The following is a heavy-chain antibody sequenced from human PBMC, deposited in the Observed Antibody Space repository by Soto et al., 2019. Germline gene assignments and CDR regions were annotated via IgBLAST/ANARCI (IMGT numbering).Heavy chain of an antibody. CDR2: ISGSGGST. D-gene: IGHD3-3*01. CDR3: AKVYRITIFGVVNKGYYFDY. V-gene: IGHV3-23*01. J-gene: IGHJ4*02. Sequence: GGSLRLSCAASGFTFSSYAMSWVRQAPGKGLEWVSAISGSGGSTYYADYVKGRFTISRDNSKNTLYLQMNSLRAEDTAVYYCAKVYRITIFGVVNKGYYFDYWGQGTLVTVSS. CDR1: GFTFSSYA.